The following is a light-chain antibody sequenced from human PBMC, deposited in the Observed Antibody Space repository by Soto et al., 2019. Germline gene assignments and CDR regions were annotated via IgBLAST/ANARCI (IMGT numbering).Light chain of an antibody. CDR2: KAS. Sequence: DIQMTQSPSTLSASVGDRVTITCRASQSISTWLAWYQQKPGKAPKLLIYKASNLEDGVPSRFSGSGSGTEFTITISSLQPDDFAHYYCQQYNTYPLTFCGGTTVEIK. CDR3: QQYNTYPLT. CDR1: QSISTW. J-gene: IGKJ4*01. V-gene: IGKV1-5*03.